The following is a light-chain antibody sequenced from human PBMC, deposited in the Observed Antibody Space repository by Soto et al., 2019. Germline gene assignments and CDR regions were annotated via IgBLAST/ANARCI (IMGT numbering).Light chain of an antibody. J-gene: IGLJ1*01. CDR2: TNS. CDR1: SSNIGADYD. V-gene: IGLV1-40*01. Sequence: QSVLTQPPSVSGAPGQRVTISCTGSSSNIGADYDVRWYQYVAGAAPKLLIHTNSVRPSGVPDRFSGSKSGTSASLAITGLQADDEADYYCQSYDSSLSGAYVFGTGTKLTVL. CDR3: QSYDSSLSGAYV.